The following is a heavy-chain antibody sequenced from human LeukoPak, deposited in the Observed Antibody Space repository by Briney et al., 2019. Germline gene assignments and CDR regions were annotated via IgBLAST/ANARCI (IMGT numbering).Heavy chain of an antibody. CDR2: ISSSSSTV. J-gene: IGHJ5*02. CDR1: GFTFSDYS. V-gene: IGHV3-48*02. Sequence: GRSLRLSCAASGFTFSDYSMNWVRQAPGKGLEWVSYISSSSSTVYYADSVKGRFTISRDNAKNSLYLQMNSLRDEDTAVYYCTTDDIYNPWGQGTLVTVSS. D-gene: IGHD5-12*01. CDR3: TTDDIYNP.